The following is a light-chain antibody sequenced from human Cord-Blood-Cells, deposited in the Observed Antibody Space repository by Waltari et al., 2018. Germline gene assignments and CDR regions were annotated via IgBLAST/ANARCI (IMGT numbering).Light chain of an antibody. Sequence: EIVMTQSPATLSVSPGERATLSCRASQSVSSNLAWYQQKPGQAPRLLIYGASTRATGIPAMFSCSGSGTEFALTISSRQSEDFAVYYCQQYNNWPLTFGGGTKVEIK. CDR2: GAS. CDR3: QQYNNWPLT. J-gene: IGKJ4*01. CDR1: QSVSSN. V-gene: IGKV3-15*01.